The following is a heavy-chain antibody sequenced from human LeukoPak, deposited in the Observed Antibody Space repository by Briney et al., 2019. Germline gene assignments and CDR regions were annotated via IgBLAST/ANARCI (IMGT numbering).Heavy chain of an antibody. CDR1: GASVSSYY. D-gene: IGHD3-10*01. Sequence: PSETLSLTCSVSGASVSSYYWSWTRQPPGKGLEWIGYIYYSGSTNYNPSLKSRVTISVDTSNNQFSLKLTSVTAADTAVYYCARGLSNFDYWGQGTLVTVSS. CDR3: ARGLSNFDY. CDR2: IYYSGST. J-gene: IGHJ4*02. V-gene: IGHV4-59*02.